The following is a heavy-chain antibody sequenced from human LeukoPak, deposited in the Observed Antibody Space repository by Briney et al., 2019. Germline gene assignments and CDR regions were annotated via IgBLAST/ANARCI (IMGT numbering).Heavy chain of an antibody. Sequence: SETLSLTCSVSGYSITTAYYWGWIRPPPGKGLEGVGSFFVRGSTYYTPSLKSRVTISLDASKNQFSLTLSSVTAADTAVYYCARVARCTGCFDIDYWGQGTLVTVSS. D-gene: IGHD2-2*01. CDR3: ARVARCTGCFDIDY. V-gene: IGHV4-38-2*02. J-gene: IGHJ4*02. CDR2: FFVRGST. CDR1: GYSITTAYY.